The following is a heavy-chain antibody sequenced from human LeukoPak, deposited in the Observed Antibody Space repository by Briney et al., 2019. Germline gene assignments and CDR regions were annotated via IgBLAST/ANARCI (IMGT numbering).Heavy chain of an antibody. Sequence: SETLSLTRTVSGGSISSSSYYWSWIRQPPGKGLEWIGEINHSGSTNYNPSLKSRVTISVDTSKNQFSLKLSSVTAADTAVYYCARGRTTGSRGNGYWGQGTLVTVSS. CDR1: GGSISSSSYY. CDR2: INHSGST. J-gene: IGHJ4*02. V-gene: IGHV4-39*07. CDR3: ARGRTTGSRGNGY. D-gene: IGHD4-11*01.